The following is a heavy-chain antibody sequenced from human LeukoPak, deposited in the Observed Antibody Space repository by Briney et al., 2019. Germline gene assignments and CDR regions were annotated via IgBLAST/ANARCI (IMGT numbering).Heavy chain of an antibody. V-gene: IGHV4-59*11. D-gene: IGHD3-3*01. CDR3: ASDFTQGGGLLED. CDR2: VSYTGSP. J-gene: IGHJ4*02. CDR1: GASITSRF. Sequence: ASETLSLTCTVSGASITSRFWTWIRQTPGKGLEWIGYVSYTGSPRYNPSLESRVTISLDTSKSQFTLRLTSMTAADPAIYYCASDFTQGGGLLEDWGPGTLVAVSS.